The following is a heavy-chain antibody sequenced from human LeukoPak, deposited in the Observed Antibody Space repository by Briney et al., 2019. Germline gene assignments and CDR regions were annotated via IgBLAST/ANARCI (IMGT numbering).Heavy chain of an antibody. V-gene: IGHV3-21*01. CDR3: ARGAYPYDFWSGYREYYYMDV. J-gene: IGHJ6*03. CDR2: ISSSSSYI. D-gene: IGHD3-3*01. CDR1: GFTFSSYS. Sequence: PGGFLRLSFAASGFTFSSYSMKLVRQAPGKGLGWVSSISSSSSYIYYADSVKGRFTISRDNAKNPLYLQMNSLRAEDTAVYYCARGAYPYDFWSGYREYYYMDVWGKGTTVTVSS.